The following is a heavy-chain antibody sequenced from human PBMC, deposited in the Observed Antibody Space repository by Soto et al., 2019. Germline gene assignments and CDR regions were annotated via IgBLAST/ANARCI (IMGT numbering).Heavy chain of an antibody. CDR3: ARHRGPMVRGVITNWFDP. V-gene: IGHV4-39*01. D-gene: IGHD3-10*01. Sequence: SETLSLTCAVSGGSISSSSYYWGWIRQPPGKWLEWIGSIYYSGSTYYNPSLKSRVTISVGTSKNQFSLKLSSVTAADTAVYYCARHRGPMVRGVITNWFDPWGQGTLVTVYS. CDR2: IYYSGST. J-gene: IGHJ5*02. CDR1: GGSISSSSYY.